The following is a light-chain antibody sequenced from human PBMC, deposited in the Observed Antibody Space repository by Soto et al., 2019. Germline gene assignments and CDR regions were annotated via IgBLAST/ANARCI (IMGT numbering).Light chain of an antibody. CDR3: QSYDSSRSPLYV. CDR1: SSNIGAGYD. V-gene: IGLV1-40*01. J-gene: IGLJ1*01. Sequence: SVLTQPPSVSGAPGQRVSISCTGSSSNIGAGYDVHWYQHLPGTAPKLLIYANNNRPSGVPGRFSGSKSGTSASLAITGLQAEDEADYYCQSYDSSRSPLYVFGTGTKVTVL. CDR2: ANN.